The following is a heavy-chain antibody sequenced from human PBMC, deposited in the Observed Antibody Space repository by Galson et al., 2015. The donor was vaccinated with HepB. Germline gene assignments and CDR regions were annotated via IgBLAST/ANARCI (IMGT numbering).Heavy chain of an antibody. D-gene: IGHD6-19*01. CDR2: IRSKAYGGTT. J-gene: IGHJ4*02. CDR1: GFTFGDYA. CDR3: TRDLPEGVAGGGWYVFDY. V-gene: IGHV3-49*03. Sequence: SLRLSCAASGFTFGDYAMSWFRQAPGKGLEWVGFIRSKAYGGTTEYAASVKGRFTISRDDSKSIAYLQMNSLKTEDTAVYYCTRDLPEGVAGGGWYVFDYWGQGTLVTVSS.